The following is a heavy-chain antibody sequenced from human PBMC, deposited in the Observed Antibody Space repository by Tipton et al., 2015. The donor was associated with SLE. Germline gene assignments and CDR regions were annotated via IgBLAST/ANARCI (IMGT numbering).Heavy chain of an antibody. Sequence: SLRLSCAASGFTFSNAWMGWVRQAPGKGLEWVGRIKSKTDGGTTDYAAPVKGRFTISRDDSKNTLYLQMNSLKTEDTAVYYCTTDLDGYKRGAFDIWGQGTMATVSS. CDR3: TTDLDGYKRGAFDI. J-gene: IGHJ3*02. CDR1: GFTFSNAW. CDR2: IKSKTDGGTT. D-gene: IGHD5-24*01. V-gene: IGHV3-15*01.